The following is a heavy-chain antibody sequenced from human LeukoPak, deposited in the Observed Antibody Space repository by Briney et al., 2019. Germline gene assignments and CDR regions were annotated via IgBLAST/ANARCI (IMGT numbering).Heavy chain of an antibody. D-gene: IGHD3-10*01. CDR3: ASKWFGNWFDP. V-gene: IGHV1-3*04. Sequence: EASVKVSCKASGYTFTSYVMHWVRQAPGQRLEWMGWINTGNGNTKYSQKFQGRVTITRDTSASTAYMELSSLRSEDTAVYYCASKWFGNWFDPWGQGTLVTVSS. CDR1: GYTFTSYV. CDR2: INTGNGNT. J-gene: IGHJ5*02.